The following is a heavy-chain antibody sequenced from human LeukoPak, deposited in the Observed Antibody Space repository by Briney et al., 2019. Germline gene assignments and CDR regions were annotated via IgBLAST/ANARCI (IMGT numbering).Heavy chain of an antibody. D-gene: IGHD3-9*01. CDR1: GGSISSYY. Sequence: SETLSLTCTVSGGSISSYYWSWIRQPPGKGLEWIGNIYYSGSTNYNPSLKSRVTISVDTSTNQFSLKLSSVTAADTAVYYCARVDGAWDILTGLNYYYIDVWGKGTTVTISS. CDR3: ARVDGAWDILTGLNYYYIDV. CDR2: IYYSGST. J-gene: IGHJ6*03. V-gene: IGHV4-59*01.